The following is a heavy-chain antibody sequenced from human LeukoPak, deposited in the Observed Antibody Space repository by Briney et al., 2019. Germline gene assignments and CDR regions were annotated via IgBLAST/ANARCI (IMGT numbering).Heavy chain of an antibody. D-gene: IGHD3-10*01. V-gene: IGHV4-31*03. CDR1: GGSISSGGYY. J-gene: IGHJ6*02. CDR3: ARCGRYYPGPSQDYYYGMDV. CDR2: IYYSGST. Sequence: SETLSLTCTVSGGSISSGGYYWSWIRQHPGKGLEWIGYIYYSGSTYYNPSLKSRVTISVDTSKNQFSLKLSSVTAADTAVYYCARCGRYYPGPSQDYYYGMDVRGQGTTVTVSS.